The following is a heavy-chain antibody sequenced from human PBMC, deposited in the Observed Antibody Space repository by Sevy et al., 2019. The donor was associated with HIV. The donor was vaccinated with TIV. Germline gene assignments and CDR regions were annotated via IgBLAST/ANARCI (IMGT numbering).Heavy chain of an antibody. CDR2: IYTSGST. CDR1: GGSISSYY. Sequence: KQSQTLSLTCTVSGGSISSYYWSWIRQPAGKGLEWIGRIYTSGSTNYNPSLKSRVTMSVDTSKNQFSLKLSSVTAADTAVYYCAREERGYSYGVAGNFDYWGQGTLVTVSS. D-gene: IGHD5-18*01. CDR3: AREERGYSYGVAGNFDY. V-gene: IGHV4-4*07. J-gene: IGHJ4*02.